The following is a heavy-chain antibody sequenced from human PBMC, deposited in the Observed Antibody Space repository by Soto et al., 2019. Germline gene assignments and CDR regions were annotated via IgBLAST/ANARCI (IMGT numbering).Heavy chain of an antibody. CDR3: GKVLVGATGHTDSDS. V-gene: IGHV4-39*01. CDR2: IDYNGVT. J-gene: IGHJ4*02. Sequence: SETLSLTCTVSGGSIYRSGYYWGWIRQPPGRGLEWIGNIDYNGVTSSTPSLKSRVTISRDTSKNQFSLKLTSVTAADTALYYCGKVLVGATGHTDSDSWGPGTLVTVSS. CDR1: GGSIYRSGYY. D-gene: IGHD2-15*01.